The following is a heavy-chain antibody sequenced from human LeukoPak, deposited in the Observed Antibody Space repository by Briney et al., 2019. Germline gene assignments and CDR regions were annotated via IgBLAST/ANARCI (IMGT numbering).Heavy chain of an antibody. V-gene: IGHV3-48*01. CDR1: GFTFSDYW. D-gene: IGHD6-13*01. CDR3: ARDDASIAAALDY. CDR2: ISSSSSTI. J-gene: IGHJ4*02. Sequence: GGSLRLSCAASGFTFSDYWIHWVRQAPGKGLEWVSYISSSSSTIYYADSVKGRFTISRDNAKNSLYLQMSSLRAEDTAVYYCARDDASIAAALDYWGQGTLVTVSS.